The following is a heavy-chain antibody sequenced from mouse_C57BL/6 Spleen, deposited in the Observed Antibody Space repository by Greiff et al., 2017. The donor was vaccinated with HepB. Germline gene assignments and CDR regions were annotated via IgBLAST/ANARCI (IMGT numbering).Heavy chain of an antibody. J-gene: IGHJ2*01. D-gene: IGHD2-2*01. Sequence: VQLQQSGPELVKPGASVKISCKASGYTFTDYYMNWVKQSHGKSLEWIGDINPNNGGTSYNQKFKGKATLTVDKSSSTAYMELRSLTSEDSAVYYCAIVWLRRRGSFDYWGQGTTLTVSS. CDR1: GYTFTDYY. CDR2: INPNNGGT. CDR3: AIVWLRRRGSFDY. V-gene: IGHV1-26*01.